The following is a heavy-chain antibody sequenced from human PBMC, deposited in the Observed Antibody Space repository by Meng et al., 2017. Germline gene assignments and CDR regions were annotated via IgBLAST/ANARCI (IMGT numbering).Heavy chain of an antibody. CDR3: ARQWGYPIYGMDV. CDR1: GYSFTSYW. CDR2: IYPGDSDT. V-gene: IGHV5-51*01. J-gene: IGHJ6*02. D-gene: IGHD5-12*01. Sequence: GESLKISCKGSGYSFTSYWIGWVRQMPGKGLEWMGIIYPGDSDTRYSPSFQGQVTISADNSISTAYLQWSRLKASDTAMYYCARQWGYPIYGMDVWGQGTTVTVSS.